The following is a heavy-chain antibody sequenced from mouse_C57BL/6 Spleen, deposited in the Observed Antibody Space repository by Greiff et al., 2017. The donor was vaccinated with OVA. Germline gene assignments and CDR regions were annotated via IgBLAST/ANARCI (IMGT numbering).Heavy chain of an antibody. CDR1: GFTFSSYT. Sequence: EVHLVESGGGLVKPGGSLKLSCAASGFTFSSYTMSWVRQTPEKRLEWVATISGGGGNTYYPDSVKGRFTISRDNAKNTLYLQMSSLRSEDTALYYCARHRVLLDAMDYWGQGTSVTVSS. CDR2: ISGGGGNT. D-gene: IGHD1-1*01. V-gene: IGHV5-9*01. CDR3: ARHRVLLDAMDY. J-gene: IGHJ4*01.